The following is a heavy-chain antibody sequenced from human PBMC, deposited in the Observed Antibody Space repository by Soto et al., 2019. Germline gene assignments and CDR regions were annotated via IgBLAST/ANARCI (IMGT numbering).Heavy chain of an antibody. CDR3: TTRYGSGSLGVH. CDR1: GFTFSGSA. CDR2: IRSKANSYAT. D-gene: IGHD3-10*01. V-gene: IGHV3-73*01. J-gene: IGHJ4*02. Sequence: LRLSCAASGFTFSGSAMHWVRQASGKGLEWVGRIRSKANSYATAYAASVKGRFTISRDDSKNTAYLQMNSLKTKDTAVYYCTTRYGSGSLGVHWGQGTLVTVSS.